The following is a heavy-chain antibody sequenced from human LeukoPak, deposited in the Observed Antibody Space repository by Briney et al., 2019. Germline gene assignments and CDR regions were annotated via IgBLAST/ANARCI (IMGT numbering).Heavy chain of an antibody. CDR3: ARGVTTMVRGVIFHFDY. J-gene: IGHJ4*02. Sequence: SVKVSCKASGGTFSSYAISRVRQAPGQGLEWMGGIIPIFGTANYAQKFQGRVTITTDESTSTAYMELSSLRSEDTAVYYCARGVTTMVRGVIFHFDYWGQGTLVTVSS. CDR1: GGTFSSYA. D-gene: IGHD3-10*01. CDR2: IIPIFGTA. V-gene: IGHV1-69*05.